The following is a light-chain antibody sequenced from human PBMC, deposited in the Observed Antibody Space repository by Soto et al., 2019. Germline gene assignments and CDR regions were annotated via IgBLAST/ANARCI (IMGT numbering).Light chain of an antibody. J-gene: IGLJ2*01. CDR2: EGS. CDR3: YSYAGSSTSVV. Sequence: QSALTQPASVSGSPGQSITISCTGTSSDVGSYNLVSWYQQHPGNAPKLMIYEGSKRPSGVSNRFSGSKSGNTASLTISALQAEYEADDYGYSYAGSSTSVVFGGGTKLTVL. CDR1: SSDVGSYNL. V-gene: IGLV2-23*01.